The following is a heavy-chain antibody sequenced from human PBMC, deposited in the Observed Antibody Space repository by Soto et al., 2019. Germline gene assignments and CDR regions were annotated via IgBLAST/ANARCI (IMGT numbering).Heavy chain of an antibody. CDR2: INHSGST. Sequence: QVQLQQWGAGLLKPSETLSLTCAVYGGSFSGYYWSWIRQPPGKGLEWIGEINHSGSTNYNPSLKSRVTISVDTSKNQFSRKLSSVTAADTAVYYCARGGGECSRPDYWGQGTLVTVSS. CDR1: GGSFSGYY. J-gene: IGHJ4*02. V-gene: IGHV4-34*01. D-gene: IGHD2-2*01. CDR3: ARGGGECSRPDY.